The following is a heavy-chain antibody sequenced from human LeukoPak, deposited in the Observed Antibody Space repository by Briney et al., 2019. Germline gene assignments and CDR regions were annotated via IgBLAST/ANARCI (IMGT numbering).Heavy chain of an antibody. J-gene: IGHJ5*02. CDR1: GYTFTSYY. CDR2: MKPSGGGT. CDR3: ARDYEAADWFDP. D-gene: IGHD3-3*01. V-gene: IGHV1-46*03. Sequence: ASVKVSCKAAGYTFTSYYMYWVRQAPGQGLEWMGIMKPSGGGTSYAQKFHGRVTMTRDTSTSTVYMELSSLRSEDTAVYYCARDYEAADWFDPWGQGTLVTVSS.